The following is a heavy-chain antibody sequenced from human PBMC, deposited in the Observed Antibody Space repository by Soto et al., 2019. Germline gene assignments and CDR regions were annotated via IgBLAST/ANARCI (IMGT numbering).Heavy chain of an antibody. D-gene: IGHD6-19*01. Sequence: GGSLRLSCAASGFTFSSYAMHWVRQAPGKGLEWVAVISYDGSNKYYADSVKGRFTISRDNSKNTLYLQMNSLRAEDTAVYYCASPPGIEGGGTGGGGYYYYGMDVWGQGTTVTVSS. V-gene: IGHV3-30-3*01. J-gene: IGHJ6*02. CDR1: GFTFSSYA. CDR3: ASPPGIEGGGTGGGGYYYYGMDV. CDR2: ISYDGSNK.